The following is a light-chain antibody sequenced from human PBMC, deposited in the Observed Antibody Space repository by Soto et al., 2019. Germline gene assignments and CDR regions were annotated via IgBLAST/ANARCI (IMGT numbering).Light chain of an antibody. CDR1: KSVDRY. V-gene: IGKV3-11*01. CDR3: QRYDNWPLT. CDR2: DAY. J-gene: IGKJ4*01. Sequence: EVVLTQSPDTLSLSPGETATLSCRASKSVDRYVAWYQQKLGQAPRLLSYDAYTRATGVGDRFTGSGSATDFSLIITSLEPEDFAVYYCQRYDNWPLTFGGGTKVEVK.